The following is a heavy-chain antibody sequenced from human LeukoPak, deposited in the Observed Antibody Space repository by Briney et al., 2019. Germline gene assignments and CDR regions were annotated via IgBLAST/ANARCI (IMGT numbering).Heavy chain of an antibody. CDR2: AYHDGYYGNSQ. CDR3: ATGSGYYYGH. CDR1: GFTFRSYG. D-gene: IGHD3-22*01. Sequence: GGSLRLSCIASGFTFRSYGMHWVRQAPGKGLEWVAVAYHDGYYGNSQYYADSVKGRFTISRDDSEKTLYLQMSSLRAEDTAVYYCATGSGYYYGHWGQGTLVSVSS. V-gene: IGHV3-33*01. J-gene: IGHJ4*02.